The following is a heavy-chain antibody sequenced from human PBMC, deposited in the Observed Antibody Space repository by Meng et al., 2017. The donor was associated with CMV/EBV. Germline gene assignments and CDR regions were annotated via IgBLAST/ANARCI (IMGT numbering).Heavy chain of an antibody. CDR3: ARGVRITMIVVVSHDY. CDR1: GFTFSDYY. Sequence: GESLKISCAASGFTFSDYYMSWIRQAPGKGLEWVSYISGSGSTIYYADSVKGRFTISRDNAKKSLYLQMNSLRAEDTAVYYCARGVRITMIVVVSHDYWGQGTLVTVSS. D-gene: IGHD3-22*01. J-gene: IGHJ4*02. V-gene: IGHV3-11*01. CDR2: ISGSGSTI.